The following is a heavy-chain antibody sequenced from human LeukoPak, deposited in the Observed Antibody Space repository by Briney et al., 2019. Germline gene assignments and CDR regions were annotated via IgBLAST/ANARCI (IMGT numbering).Heavy chain of an antibody. Sequence: PGGSLRLYCAGSGFTFSRYAMNWLPQAPGKGLEWVSSISSTGIYLDYAVSLKGRFTISRDNAKTSLYLEMNSLRPEDTSLYSLASSRQGSHDNWGQGTLVTVSS. V-gene: IGHV3-21*01. J-gene: IGHJ4*02. D-gene: IGHD2-15*01. CDR3: ASSRQGSHDN. CDR1: GFTFSRYA. CDR2: ISSTGIYL.